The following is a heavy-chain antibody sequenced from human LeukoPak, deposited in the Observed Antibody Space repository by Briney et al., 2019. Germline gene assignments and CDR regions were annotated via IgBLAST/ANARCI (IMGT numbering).Heavy chain of an antibody. Sequence: ASVKVSCKVSGYTLTELSMHWVRQAPGKGLEWMGGFDPEDGETIYAQKFQGRVTMTRDTSTSTVYMELSSLRSEDTAVYYCARDSRGNGEMATIRAPFDYWGQGTLVTVSS. D-gene: IGHD5-24*01. J-gene: IGHJ4*02. CDR2: FDPEDGET. CDR1: GYTLTELS. V-gene: IGHV1-24*01. CDR3: ARDSRGNGEMATIRAPFDY.